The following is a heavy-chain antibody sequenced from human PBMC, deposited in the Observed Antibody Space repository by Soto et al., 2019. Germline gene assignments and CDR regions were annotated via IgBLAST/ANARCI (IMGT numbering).Heavy chain of an antibody. V-gene: IGHV4-31*03. CDR1: GGSISSGGYY. CDR3: ARDASCSGGGSCYNDAFDI. Sequence: QVQLQESGPGLVKPSQTLSLTCTVSGGSISSGGYYWSWIRQHPGKGLEWIGYIYYSGSTYYNPSLKSRVTISVDTSKNQFSLKLSSVTAADTAVYYCARDASCSGGGSCYNDAFDIWGQGTMVTVSS. CDR2: IYYSGST. J-gene: IGHJ3*02. D-gene: IGHD2-15*01.